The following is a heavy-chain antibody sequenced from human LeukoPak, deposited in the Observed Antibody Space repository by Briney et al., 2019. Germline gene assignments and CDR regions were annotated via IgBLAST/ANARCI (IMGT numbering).Heavy chain of an antibody. CDR1: GFTVSSNY. CDR2: ISDSGSET. CDR3: AKGVGWFPS. J-gene: IGHJ5*02. V-gene: IGHV3-53*01. Sequence: PGGSLRLSCAASGFTVSSNYMSWVRQAPGKGLEWVSVISDSGSETFYADSVKGRFTISRDNSKNTLYLQINSLRAEDTAIYYCAKGVGWFPSWGQGTLVTVSS. D-gene: IGHD2-15*01.